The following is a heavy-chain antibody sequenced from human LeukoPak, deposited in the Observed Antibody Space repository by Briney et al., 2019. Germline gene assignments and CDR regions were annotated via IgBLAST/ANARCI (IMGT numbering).Heavy chain of an antibody. J-gene: IGHJ5*02. Sequence: SETLSLTCTVSGGSISSGGYYWSWIRQHPGKGLEWIGYIYYSGSTYYNPSLKSRVTISVDTSKNQFSLRLSSVTAADTAVYYCARDSGDWFDPWGQGTLVTVSS. CDR2: IYYSGST. D-gene: IGHD3-10*01. CDR3: ARDSGDWFDP. CDR1: GGSISSGGYY. V-gene: IGHV4-31*03.